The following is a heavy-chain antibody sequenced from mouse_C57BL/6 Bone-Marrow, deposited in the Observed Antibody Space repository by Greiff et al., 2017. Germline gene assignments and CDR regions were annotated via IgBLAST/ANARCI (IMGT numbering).Heavy chain of an antibody. CDR2: INPGSGGT. V-gene: IGHV1-54*01. Sequence: QVQLQQSGAELVRPGTSVKVSCKASGYAFTNYLIEWVKQRPGQGLEWIGVINPGSGGTNYNEKFKGKATLTADKSSSTAYMQLSSLTSEDSAVYFCARERLGYYYAMDYWGQGTSVTVSS. CDR3: ARERLGYYYAMDY. CDR1: GYAFTNYL. J-gene: IGHJ4*01. D-gene: IGHD2-2*01.